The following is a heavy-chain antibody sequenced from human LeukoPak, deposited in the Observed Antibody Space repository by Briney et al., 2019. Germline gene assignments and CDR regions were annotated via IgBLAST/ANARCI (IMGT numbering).Heavy chain of an antibody. CDR1: GYTFTSYD. CDR3: ARGDFWNWFDP. V-gene: IGHV1-8*01. D-gene: IGHD3-3*01. CDR2: MNPNSGNT. J-gene: IGHJ5*02. Sequence: ASVKVSCKASGYTFTSYDINWVRQATGQGLEWRGWMNPNSGNTGYAQKFQGRVTMTRNTSITTADMELSSLRSDDTAVYYCARGDFWNWFDPWGQGTLVTVSS.